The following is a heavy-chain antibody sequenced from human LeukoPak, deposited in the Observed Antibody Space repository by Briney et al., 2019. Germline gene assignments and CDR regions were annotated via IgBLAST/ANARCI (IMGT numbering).Heavy chain of an antibody. CDR2: SYYSGIT. CDR3: ARDGGGSYFEGFDY. D-gene: IGHD1-26*01. CDR1: GGSLTNYY. J-gene: IGHJ4*02. V-gene: IGHV4-59*01. Sequence: PSETLSLTCTVSGGSLTNYYWSWIRQPPGKGLEWIGHSYYSGITNYNPSLKSRVTISVDTSKNQFSLRLSSVTAADTAVYYCARDGGGSYFEGFDYWGQGTLVTVSS.